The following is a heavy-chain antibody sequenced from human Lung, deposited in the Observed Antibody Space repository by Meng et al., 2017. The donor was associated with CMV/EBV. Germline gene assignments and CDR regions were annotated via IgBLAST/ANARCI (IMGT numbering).Heavy chain of an antibody. V-gene: IGHV1-69*13. Sequence: VQLVQAGGKGKKPGASVKVACKTCGDSFHTQTFRWVRQAPGQGLEWMGGLIAVFDKTKAAPRFQDRVTFTADESTSTAYMELSSLTFDDTAVYFCARGRRNEPLFDYWGQGTLVTVSS. CDR3: ARGRRNEPLFDY. J-gene: IGHJ4*02. D-gene: IGHD1-14*01. CDR2: LIAVFDKT. CDR1: GDSFHTQT.